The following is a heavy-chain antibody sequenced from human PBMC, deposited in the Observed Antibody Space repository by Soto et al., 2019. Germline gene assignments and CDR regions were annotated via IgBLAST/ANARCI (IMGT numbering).Heavy chain of an antibody. J-gene: IGHJ4*02. CDR2: ISYDGSIK. V-gene: IGHV3-30*18. Sequence: PGGSLRLSCAASAFTFSNYGMHWVRQAPGKGLEWVALISYDGSIKYYPDSVKGRFTISRDNSKNTLYLQMTSLRAEDTAVYYCAKDYYDSSGYYPYYFDYWGQGTLVTVSS. CDR1: AFTFSNYG. CDR3: AKDYYDSSGYYPYYFDY. D-gene: IGHD3-22*01.